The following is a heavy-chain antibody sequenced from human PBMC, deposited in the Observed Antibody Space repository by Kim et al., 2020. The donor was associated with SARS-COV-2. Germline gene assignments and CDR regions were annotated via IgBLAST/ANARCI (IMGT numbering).Heavy chain of an antibody. D-gene: IGHD2-2*02. CDR3: TRVPRYCSSTSWYIYWYFDL. V-gene: IGHV3-49*03. CDR2: IRSKAYGGTT. J-gene: IGHJ2*01. CDR1: GFTFGDYA. Sequence: GGSLRLSCTASGFTFGDYAMSWFRQAPGKGLEWVGFIRSKAYGGTTEYAATVKGGFTISRDDSKSIAYLQMNSLQTEVTAVYYCTRVPRYCSSTSWYIYWYFDLWGRGTLVTVSS.